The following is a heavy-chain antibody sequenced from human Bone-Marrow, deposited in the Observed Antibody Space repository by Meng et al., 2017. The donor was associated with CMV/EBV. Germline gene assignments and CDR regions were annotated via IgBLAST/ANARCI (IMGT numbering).Heavy chain of an antibody. CDR2: TYYSGST. J-gene: IGHJ6*02. Sequence: SETLSLTCTVSGGSISSGGYYWSWIRQHPGKGLEWIGYTYYSGSTYYNPSLKSRVTISVDTSKNQFSLKLSSVTAADTAVYYCASYDFWSGYGGMDVWGQGTTVTVAS. D-gene: IGHD3-3*01. V-gene: IGHV4-31*03. CDR3: ASYDFWSGYGGMDV. CDR1: GGSISSGGYY.